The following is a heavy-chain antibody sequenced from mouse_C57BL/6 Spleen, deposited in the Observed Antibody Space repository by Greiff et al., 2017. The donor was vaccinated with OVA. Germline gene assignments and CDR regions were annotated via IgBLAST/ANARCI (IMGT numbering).Heavy chain of an antibody. J-gene: IGHJ3*01. D-gene: IGHD2-3*01. CDR1: GYTFTSYW. Sequence: VQLQQPGAELVKPGASVKMSCKASGYTFTSYWITWVKQRPGQGLEWIGDIYPGSGSTTYNEKFKSKATLTVDTSSSTAYMQLSSLTSEDSAVYFCARFDGYYDGFAYWGQGTLVTVSA. CDR2: IYPGSGST. CDR3: ARFDGYYDGFAY. V-gene: IGHV1-55*01.